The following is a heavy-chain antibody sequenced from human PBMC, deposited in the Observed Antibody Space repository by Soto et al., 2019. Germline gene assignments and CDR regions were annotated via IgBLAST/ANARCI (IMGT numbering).Heavy chain of an antibody. CDR2: IYWDDDR. D-gene: IGHD2-15*01. J-gene: IGHJ4*02. CDR1: GSSLSTNGVG. V-gene: IGHV2-5*02. Sequence: QITLKESGPTLVKPTQTLTLTCSFSGSSLSTNGVGVAWIRQPPGKALEWLALIYWDDDRRYNPSLKSRLTTTKATSKNHVVLTMTHMDPLDTATYSCAHRPSTAPGYFDYWGQGPLVTVSS. CDR3: AHRPSTAPGYFDY.